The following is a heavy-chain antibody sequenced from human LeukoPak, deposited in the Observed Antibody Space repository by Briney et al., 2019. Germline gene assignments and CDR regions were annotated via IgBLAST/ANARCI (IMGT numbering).Heavy chain of an antibody. J-gene: IGHJ3*02. CDR2: IYYSGST. Sequence: SETLSLTCTVSGGSISSYYWSWIRQPPGKGLEWIGYIYYSGSTNYNPSLKSRVTISVDTSKNQFSLKLGSVTAADTAVYYCASYTYYYDSSGYQDAFDIWGQGTMVTVSS. D-gene: IGHD3-22*01. CDR3: ASYTYYYDSSGYQDAFDI. V-gene: IGHV4-59*01. CDR1: GGSISSYY.